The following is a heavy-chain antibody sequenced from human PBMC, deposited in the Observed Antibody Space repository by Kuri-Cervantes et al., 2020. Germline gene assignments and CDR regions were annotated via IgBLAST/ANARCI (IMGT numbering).Heavy chain of an antibody. CDR1: GLTFSNYG. D-gene: IGHD3-16*01. J-gene: IGHJ2*01. CDR3: VRVRGGIRYFDL. Sequence: GGSLRPPCAASGLTFSNYGMHWVRQAPGKGLEWLAVIWYDGSNKYYADSVKGRFTFSSDNSKKMAYLQMNSLRAEDTAVYYCVRVRGGIRYFDLWGRGTLVTVSS. CDR2: IWYDGSNK. V-gene: IGHV3-33*01.